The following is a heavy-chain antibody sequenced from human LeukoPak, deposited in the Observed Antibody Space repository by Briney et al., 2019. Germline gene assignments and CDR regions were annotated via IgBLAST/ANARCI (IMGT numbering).Heavy chain of an antibody. J-gene: IGHJ4*02. V-gene: IGHV3-53*01. CDR1: GFTVSSNY. Sequence: GGSLRLFCAASGFTVSSNYMSWVRQAPGKGLEWVSVIYSGGSTYYADSVKGRFTISRDNSKNTLYLQMNSLRAEDTAVYYCATTRDYGSGSYYTPADYWGQGTLVTVSS. CDR2: IYSGGST. D-gene: IGHD3-10*01. CDR3: ATTRDYGSGSYYTPADY.